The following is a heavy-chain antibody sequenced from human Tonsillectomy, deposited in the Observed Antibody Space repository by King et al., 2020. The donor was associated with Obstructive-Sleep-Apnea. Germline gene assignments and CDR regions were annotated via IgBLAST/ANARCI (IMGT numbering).Heavy chain of an antibody. D-gene: IGHD3-22*01. V-gene: IGHV3-48*04. J-gene: IGHJ4*02. CDR3: VRDLNYYDSSGYWYYFDY. CDR2: ISSSSSTI. CDR1: GFSFSSYS. Sequence: ESGGGLVQTGGSLRLSCAASGFSFSSYSMNWVRQAPGQGLGWVSYISSSSSTIYYADSVKGRFTIYRDNAKNSLSLQMNSLSPEDTAVYYCVRDLNYYDSSGYWYYFDYWGQGTLVTVSS.